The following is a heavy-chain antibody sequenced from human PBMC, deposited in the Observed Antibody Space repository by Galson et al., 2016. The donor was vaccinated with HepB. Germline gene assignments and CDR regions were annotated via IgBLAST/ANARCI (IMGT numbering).Heavy chain of an antibody. CDR3: ARDQSILHNNAYNI. D-gene: IGHD1-14*01. V-gene: IGHV1-69*13. J-gene: IGHJ3*02. CDR1: GGNFSSYA. CDR2: IIPIFGTP. Sequence: SVKVSCKASGGNFSSYAISWVRQAPGQGLEWMGGIIPIFGTPKYAQNFQGRVTITADDSTSTAYMELSSLRSEDTAVYYCARDQSILHNNAYNIWGQGTMVTVSS.